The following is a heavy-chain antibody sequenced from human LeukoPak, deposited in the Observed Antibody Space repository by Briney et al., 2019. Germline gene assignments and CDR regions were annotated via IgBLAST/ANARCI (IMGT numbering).Heavy chain of an antibody. CDR1: GFTLSSLA. V-gene: IGHV3-21*01. D-gene: IGHD3-16*02. Sequence: GGSLRLSCAASGFTLSSLAMHWVRQAPGKGLEWVSSSGTRSGTKYYADSVMGRFTISRDSAMNSVSLQINSLRAEDTAVYYCLLQMTYGELSDPDFRGQGTLVTASS. CDR2: SGTRSGTK. CDR3: LLQMTYGELSDPDF. J-gene: IGHJ4*02.